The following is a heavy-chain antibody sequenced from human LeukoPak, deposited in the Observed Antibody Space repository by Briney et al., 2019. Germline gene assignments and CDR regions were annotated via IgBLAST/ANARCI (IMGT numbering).Heavy chain of an antibody. Sequence: GWSLRLSCAASGFTSSSFEFHWVRQAPGRGLEWVSSISSSGSTIYYADSLQGRFTISRDNAKNSLYPQMNSLRAEDTAVYYCARKLPNYFDSSGYSISLDFWGQGTLVTVSS. CDR1: GFTSSSFE. CDR2: ISSSGSTI. CDR3: ARKLPNYFDSSGYSISLDF. J-gene: IGHJ4*02. D-gene: IGHD3-22*01. V-gene: IGHV3-48*03.